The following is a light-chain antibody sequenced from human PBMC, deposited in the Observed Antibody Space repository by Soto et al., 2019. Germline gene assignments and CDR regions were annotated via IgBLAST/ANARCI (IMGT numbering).Light chain of an antibody. V-gene: IGLV2-23*02. CDR3: CSFGGISTFV. CDR2: EVT. J-gene: IGLJ1*01. CDR1: NSNLGDYNL. Sequence: QSALTQPASVSGSPGQSIAISCTGTNSNLGDYNLVSWFQHHPGEVPKLIIYEVTRRPSGVSNRFCGYKSGNTASPTISGHQAEDEAQYYCCSFGGISTFVFGTGTKRTVL.